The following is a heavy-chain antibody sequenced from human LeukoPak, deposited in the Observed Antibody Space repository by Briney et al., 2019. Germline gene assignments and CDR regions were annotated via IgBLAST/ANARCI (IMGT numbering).Heavy chain of an antibody. V-gene: IGHV3-30*18. CDR1: GFTFSSYG. J-gene: IGHJ6*04. CDR2: ISYDGSNK. D-gene: IGHD6-13*01. Sequence: GRSLRLSCAASGFTFSSYGMHWVRQAPGKGLEWVAVISYDGSNKYYADSVKGRFTISRDNSKNTLYLQMNSLRAEDTAVYYCAEGSSSWYELAYYYYYGMDVWGKGTTVTVSS. CDR3: AEGSSSWYELAYYYYYGMDV.